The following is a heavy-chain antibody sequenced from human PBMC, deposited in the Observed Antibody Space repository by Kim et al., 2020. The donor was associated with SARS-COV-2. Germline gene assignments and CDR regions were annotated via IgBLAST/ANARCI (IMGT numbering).Heavy chain of an antibody. J-gene: IGHJ4*02. CDR3: AREWSAFDH. CDR2: VWADGNT. D-gene: IGHD2-8*01. V-gene: IGHV3-33*01. Sequence: GGSLRLSCAASEFSFSSYAMHWVRQAPGKGLEWVAVVWADGNTAYADPVKGRVTISRDISKNTLDLLMNGLSAGDTAMYYCAREWSAFDHWGQGTLVTVSS. CDR1: EFSFSSYA.